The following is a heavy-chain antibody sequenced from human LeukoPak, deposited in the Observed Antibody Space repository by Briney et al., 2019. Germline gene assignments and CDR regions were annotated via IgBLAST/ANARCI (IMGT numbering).Heavy chain of an antibody. CDR1: GGSISSYY. Sequence: SETLSLTCTVSGGSISSYYWSWIRQPPGKRLEWIGYIYYSGSTNYNPSLKSRVTISVDTSKNQFSLKLSSVTAADTAVYYCARTVLPGVGDAFDIWGQGTMVTVSS. D-gene: IGHD1-14*01. CDR3: ARTVLPGVGDAFDI. V-gene: IGHV4-59*01. CDR2: IYYSGST. J-gene: IGHJ3*02.